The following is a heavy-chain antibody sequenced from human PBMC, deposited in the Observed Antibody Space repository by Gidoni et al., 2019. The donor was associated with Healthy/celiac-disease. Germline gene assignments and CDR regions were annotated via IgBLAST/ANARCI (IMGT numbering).Heavy chain of an antibody. J-gene: IGHJ2*01. V-gene: IGHV4-39*07. D-gene: IGHD2-8*01. CDR3: ARAPGYCTNGVCYTSAVIRWYFDL. CDR2: IYYSGST. CDR1: GGSISSSSYS. Sequence: QLQLQESGPGLVKPSETLSLTCTVSGGSISSSSYSWGWIRQPPGKGLERIGRIYYSGSTYYNPSLKSRVTISVDTSKNQFSLKLSSVTAADTAVYYCARAPGYCTNGVCYTSAVIRWYFDLWGRGTPVTVSS.